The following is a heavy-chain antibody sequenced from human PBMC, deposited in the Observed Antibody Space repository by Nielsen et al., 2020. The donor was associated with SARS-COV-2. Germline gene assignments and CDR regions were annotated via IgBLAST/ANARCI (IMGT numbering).Heavy chain of an antibody. V-gene: IGHV3-48*03. CDR3: ARGGLGSGKNYFDY. CDR2: ISSSGSTI. Sequence: GESLKISCAASGFTFSSYEMNWVRQAPGKGLEWVSYISSSGSTIYYADSVKGRFTISRDNAKNSLYLQMNSLRAEDTAVYYCARGGLGSGKNYFDYWGQGTLVTVSS. D-gene: IGHD3-10*01. J-gene: IGHJ4*02. CDR1: GFTFSSYE.